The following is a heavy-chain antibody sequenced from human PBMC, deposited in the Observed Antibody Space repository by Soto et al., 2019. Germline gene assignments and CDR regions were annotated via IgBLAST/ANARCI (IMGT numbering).Heavy chain of an antibody. D-gene: IGHD3-16*01. V-gene: IGHV4-31*03. CDR2: IYFRGNT. CDR3: ASGDAWGVLLAY. Sequence: QVQLQESGPGLVKPSQILSLTCSVSGASINSGGYYWNWIRHLPGKGLEWIGYIYFRGNTYYSPSLESRVSISLDTSQNQYALELSSVTVADPAVYYCASGDAWGVLLAYWGQGILVTVSS. J-gene: IGHJ4*02. CDR1: GASINSGGYY.